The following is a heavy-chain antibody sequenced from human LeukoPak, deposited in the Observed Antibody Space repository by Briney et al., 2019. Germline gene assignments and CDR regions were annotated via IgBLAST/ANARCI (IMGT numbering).Heavy chain of an antibody. J-gene: IGHJ3*02. V-gene: IGHV2-70*04. CDR2: IDWDDDK. Sequence: SGPTLVNPTQTLTLTCTFSGFSLSTSGMRVSWIRQPPGKALEWLARIDWDDDKFYSTSLKTRLTISKDTSKNQVVLTMTNMDPVDTATYYCARTCAYYDFRAWAFDIWGQGTMVTVSS. CDR3: ARTCAYYDFRAWAFDI. CDR1: GFSLSTSGMR. D-gene: IGHD3-3*01.